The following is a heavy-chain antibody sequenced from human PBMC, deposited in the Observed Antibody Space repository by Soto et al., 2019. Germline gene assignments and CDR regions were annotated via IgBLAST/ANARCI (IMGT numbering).Heavy chain of an antibody. V-gene: IGHV3-23*01. D-gene: IGHD6-13*01. Sequence: GSLRLSCAASGFAFSTYAMTWVRQAPGKGLEWVSVISGSGGSSYYAASVKGRFTISRDNSKNTLFLQMNGLRAEDTAVYYCAKVTKRAAAGRYEYYKYGMDVWGQGTTVTVSS. CDR2: ISGSGGSS. CDR1: GFAFSTYA. CDR3: AKVTKRAAAGRYEYYKYGMDV. J-gene: IGHJ6*02.